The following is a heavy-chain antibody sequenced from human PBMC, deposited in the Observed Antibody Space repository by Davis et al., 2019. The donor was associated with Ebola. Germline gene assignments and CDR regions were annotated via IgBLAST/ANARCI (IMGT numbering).Heavy chain of an antibody. CDR3: ARVYYDILTGYSPFDY. V-gene: IGHV5-10-1*01. CDR2: IDPSDSYT. J-gene: IGHJ4*02. Sequence: RESLKIPCKGSGYSFTSYWISWVRQMPGKGLEWMGRIDPSDSYTNYSPSFQGHVTIPADKSISTAYLQWSSLKASDTAMYYCARVYYDILTGYSPFDYWGQGTLVTVSS. CDR1: GYSFTSYW. D-gene: IGHD3-9*01.